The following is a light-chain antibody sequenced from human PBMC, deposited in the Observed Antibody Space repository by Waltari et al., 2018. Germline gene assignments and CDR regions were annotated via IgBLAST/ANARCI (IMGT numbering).Light chain of an antibody. CDR1: LSNIASNT. Sequence: QSVLTQPPSASGTPGQRVTISCSGSLSNIASNTVNGYRQLPGTAPKLLIYGDNQRPSWGPDRFSGSKSGTSASLAIRGLQSADEADYYCAGWDDSLNGPVFGGGTKLTVL. CDR2: GDN. V-gene: IGLV1-44*01. J-gene: IGLJ3*02. CDR3: AGWDDSLNGPV.